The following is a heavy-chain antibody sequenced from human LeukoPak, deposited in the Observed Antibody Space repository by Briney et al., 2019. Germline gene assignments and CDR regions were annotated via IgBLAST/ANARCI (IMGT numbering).Heavy chain of an antibody. D-gene: IGHD4-23*01. CDR1: GGSISSGSYY. CDR3: ARDGVTPKGGAFDI. J-gene: IGHJ3*02. Sequence: SQTLSLTCTVSGGSISSGSYYWSWIRQPAGKGLEWIGRIYTSGSTNYNPSLKSRVTISVDTSKNQFSLKLSSVTAADTAVYYCARDGVTPKGGAFDIWGQGTMVTVSS. V-gene: IGHV4-61*02. CDR2: IYTSGST.